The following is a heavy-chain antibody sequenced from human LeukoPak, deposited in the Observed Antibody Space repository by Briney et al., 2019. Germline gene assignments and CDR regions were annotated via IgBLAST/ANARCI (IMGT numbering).Heavy chain of an antibody. Sequence: ASVKVSCKASGYTFTGYYMHWVRQAPAQGLEWMGWINPNSGGTNYAQKFQGRVTMTRDTSISTAYMKLSRLISDDTAVFYCARSPHILTGENFDYWGQGTLVTVSS. CDR3: ARSPHILTGENFDY. CDR1: GYTFTGYY. J-gene: IGHJ4*02. D-gene: IGHD3-9*01. CDR2: INPNSGGT. V-gene: IGHV1-2*02.